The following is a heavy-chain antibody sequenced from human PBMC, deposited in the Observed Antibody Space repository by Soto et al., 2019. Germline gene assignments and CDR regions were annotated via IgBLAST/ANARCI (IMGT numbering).Heavy chain of an antibody. CDR1: GFTFSDYY. Sequence: QVQLVESGGGLVKPGGSLRLSCAASGFTFSDYYMSWIRQAPGKGLEWVSYISSSGSTIYYADSVKGRFTIFRDNAKNSLYLQMNSLRAEDTAVYYCARDPQYYYDSSAHYGMDVWGQGTTVTVSS. J-gene: IGHJ6*02. D-gene: IGHD3-22*01. V-gene: IGHV3-11*01. CDR3: ARDPQYYYDSSAHYGMDV. CDR2: ISSSGSTI.